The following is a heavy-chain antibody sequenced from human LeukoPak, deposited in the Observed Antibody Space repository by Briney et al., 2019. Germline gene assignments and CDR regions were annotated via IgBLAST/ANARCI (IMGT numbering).Heavy chain of an antibody. J-gene: IGHJ4*02. CDR1: GYSFSTYW. CDR2: IYGGDSET. CDR3: ARHDGYYCESSGYFV. Sequence: GESLKISCKGSGYSFSTYWIGWVRQMPGKGLEWMGIIYGGDSETKYSPSFQGQVTISVDKSISTAYLQWSSLKASDTAIYYCARHDGYYCESSGYFVWGQGTLVTVAS. D-gene: IGHD3-22*01. V-gene: IGHV5-51*01.